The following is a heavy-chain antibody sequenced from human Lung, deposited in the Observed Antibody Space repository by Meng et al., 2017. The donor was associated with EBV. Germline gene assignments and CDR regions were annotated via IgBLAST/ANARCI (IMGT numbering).Heavy chain of an antibody. V-gene: IGHV4-59*01. Sequence: QDPAHGHVEPLAPLSLTFPVSVGSTGSYSWGWVRQPPGKGLEWIGSIYYSGSTNYNPSLKSRVTISVDTSKNQFSLKLSSVTAADTAVYYCARDQGMRGWFDPWGQGTLVTVSS. CDR3: ARDQGMRGWFDP. CDR1: VGSTGSYS. D-gene: IGHD3-16*01. CDR2: IYYSGST. J-gene: IGHJ5*02.